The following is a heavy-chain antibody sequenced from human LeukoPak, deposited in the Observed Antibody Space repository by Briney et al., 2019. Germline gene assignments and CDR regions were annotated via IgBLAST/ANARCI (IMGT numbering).Heavy chain of an antibody. CDR3: ARGTTILWDYFDY. V-gene: IGHV3-21*01. CDR2: ISSSSSYI. Sequence: NAGGSLRLSCAASGFTFSSYSMNWVRQAPGKGLEWVSSISSSSSYIYYADSVKGRFTISRDNAKNSLYLQMNSLRAEDTAVYYCARGTTILWDYFDYWGQGTLVTVSS. J-gene: IGHJ4*02. CDR1: GFTFSSYS. D-gene: IGHD2-21*01.